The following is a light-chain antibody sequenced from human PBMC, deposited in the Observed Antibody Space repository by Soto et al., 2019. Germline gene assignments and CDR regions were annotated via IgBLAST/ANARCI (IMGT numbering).Light chain of an antibody. J-gene: IGKJ4*01. CDR1: QSVSSY. CDR3: QQRSNWPLT. V-gene: IGKV3-11*01. Sequence: EIVLTQSPATLSLSPGERATLSCRASQSVSSYLAWYQQKPGQAPRLLIYDASSRATGIPARFSGSGSGTDFHLTISRLEPEGFAVYYCQQRSNWPLTFGGGTKVEIK. CDR2: DAS.